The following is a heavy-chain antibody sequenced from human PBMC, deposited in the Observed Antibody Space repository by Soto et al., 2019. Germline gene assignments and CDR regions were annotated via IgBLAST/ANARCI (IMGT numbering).Heavy chain of an antibody. CDR1: GGTFSTDS. V-gene: IGHV1-69*12. D-gene: IGHD1-1*01. J-gene: IGHJ6*02. CDR3: ARAIAGYYGMDV. Sequence: QVQLVQSGAEVKKPGSSVKVSCKASGGTFSTDSISWVRQAPGQGLEWMGGIIPMFGTANNAQKFQGRVTITADESTSSTYMELGSLRAEYTAVDFCARAIAGYYGMDVWGQGTTVTVAS. CDR2: IIPMFGTA.